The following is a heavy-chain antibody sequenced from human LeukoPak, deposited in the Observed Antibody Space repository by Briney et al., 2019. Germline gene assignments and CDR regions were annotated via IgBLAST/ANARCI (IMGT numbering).Heavy chain of an antibody. D-gene: IGHD3-3*01. J-gene: IGHJ6*03. CDR2: IYYSGST. Sequence: SETLSLTCTVSGGSISSYYWSWIRQPPGKGLEWIGYIYYSGSTNYNPSLKSRVTISVDTSKNQFSLKLSSVTAADTAVYYCARRKAGVIYYYYYMDVWGKGTTVTVSS. V-gene: IGHV4-59*01. CDR3: ARRKAGVIYYYYYMDV. CDR1: GGSISSYY.